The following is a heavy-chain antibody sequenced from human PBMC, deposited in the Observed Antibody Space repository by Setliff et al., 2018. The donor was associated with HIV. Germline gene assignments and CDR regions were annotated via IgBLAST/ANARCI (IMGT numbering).Heavy chain of an antibody. CDR2: IIPSLGTA. J-gene: IGHJ3*02. V-gene: IGHV1-69*13. D-gene: IGHD3-3*01. CDR1: GYTFTTYA. CDR3: ARDRVRITIFGANDASDI. Sequence: GASVKVSCKASGYTFTTYAMNWVRQAPGQGLEWMGGIIPSLGTANYAQRFQGRVTFTADASTSTVYMELSSLRSEDTGMYYCARDRVRITIFGANDASDIWGQGTMVTVSS.